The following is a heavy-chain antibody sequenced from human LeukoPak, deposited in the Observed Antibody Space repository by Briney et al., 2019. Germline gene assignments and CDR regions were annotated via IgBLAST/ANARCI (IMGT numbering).Heavy chain of an antibody. CDR1: GGSINSSSYY. CDR2: IYYSGRT. J-gene: IGHJ5*02. Sequence: SETLSLTCIVSGGSINSSSYYWGWIRQPPGKGLEWIGSIYYSGRTYYNPSLKSRVTISVDTSKNQFSLKLSSVTAADTAVYYCARYQWLRTWFDPWGQGTLVTVSS. V-gene: IGHV4-39*07. D-gene: IGHD5-12*01. CDR3: ARYQWLRTWFDP.